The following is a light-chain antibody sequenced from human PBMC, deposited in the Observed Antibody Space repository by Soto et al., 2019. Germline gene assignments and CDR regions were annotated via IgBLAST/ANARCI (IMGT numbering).Light chain of an antibody. Sequence: QSVLTQPHSVSGSPGQSATISCTGSSSDVGDYNYVSWYQQHPGKAPKLMIYDVSQRPSGVPDRFSGSKSGNTASLTISGLQAEDEADYYCCSYAGSYTWVFGGGTKVTVL. CDR2: DVS. J-gene: IGLJ3*02. CDR3: CSYAGSYTWV. V-gene: IGLV2-11*01. CDR1: SSDVGDYNY.